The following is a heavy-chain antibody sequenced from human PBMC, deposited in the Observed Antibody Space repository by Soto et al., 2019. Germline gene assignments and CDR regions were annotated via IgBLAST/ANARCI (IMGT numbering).Heavy chain of an antibody. CDR2: ISAYNGNT. Sequence: QVQLVQSGAEVKKPGASVKVSCKASGYTFTSYGISWVRQAPGQGLEWMGWISAYNGNTNYAQKLQGRVTMTTDTSASTAYMELRSLRSDDTAVYYCARGTLVVYAEDHDDMDVWGKGTTVTVSS. D-gene: IGHD2-8*01. CDR3: ARGTLVVYAEDHDDMDV. J-gene: IGHJ6*04. V-gene: IGHV1-18*01. CDR1: GYTFTSYG.